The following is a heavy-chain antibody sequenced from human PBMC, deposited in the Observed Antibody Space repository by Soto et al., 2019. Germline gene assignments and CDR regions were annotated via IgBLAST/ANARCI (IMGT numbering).Heavy chain of an antibody. V-gene: IGHV3-7*01. CDR2: IKPDGSEK. J-gene: IGHJ6*03. CDR1: GFTFRNYW. CDR3: AKDRQPPPLWFGDLGFRAEADYYMDV. Sequence: GGSLRLSCAASGFTFRNYWMSWVRQAPGKGLEWVANIKPDGSEKYYLDSVKGRFTISRDNADNTLYLQMNSLRAEDTAVYYCAKDRQPPPLWFGDLGFRAEADYYMDVWGKGTTVTVSS. D-gene: IGHD3-10*01.